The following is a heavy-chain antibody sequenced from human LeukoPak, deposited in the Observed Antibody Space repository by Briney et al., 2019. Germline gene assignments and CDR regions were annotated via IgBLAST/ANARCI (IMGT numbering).Heavy chain of an antibody. D-gene: IGHD3-10*01. CDR2: IYYTGSS. V-gene: IGHV4-30-4*01. CDR1: GGSISSGDYY. Sequence: SETLSLTCTVSGGSISSGDYYWSWIRQPPGKGLEWIGHIYYTGSSYYNPSLKSRVTISVDTSKNQFSLKLTSVTVADTAVYYCARAGYGSGNCIDYWGQGTLVAVSS. CDR3: ARAGYGSGNCIDY. J-gene: IGHJ4*02.